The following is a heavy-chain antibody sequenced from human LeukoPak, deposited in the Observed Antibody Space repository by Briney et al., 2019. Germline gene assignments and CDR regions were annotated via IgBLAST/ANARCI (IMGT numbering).Heavy chain of an antibody. D-gene: IGHD5-24*01. CDR3: ARVRRDGYNPYFDY. CDR2: IYYSGST. J-gene: IGHJ4*02. Sequence: PSETLSLTCAVYGGSFSGYYWSWIRQPPGKGLEWIGYIYYSGSTNYNPSLKSRVTISVDTSKNQFSLKLSSVTAADTAVYYCARVRRDGYNPYFDYWGQGTLVTVSS. V-gene: IGHV4-59*01. CDR1: GGSFSGYY.